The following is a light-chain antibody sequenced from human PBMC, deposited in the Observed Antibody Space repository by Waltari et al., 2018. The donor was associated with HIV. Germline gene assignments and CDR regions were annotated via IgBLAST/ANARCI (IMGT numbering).Light chain of an antibody. Sequence: PGGRATLSCRASQNVFSDLAWYHQKPGQPPRLLIFGASKRATGVPARFSGSGSGTEFTLTITSLQTEDYGLYHCQQYKTWPLTFGQGTRVEIK. CDR3: QQYKTWPLT. V-gene: IGKV3-15*01. CDR1: QNVFSD. CDR2: GAS. J-gene: IGKJ1*01.